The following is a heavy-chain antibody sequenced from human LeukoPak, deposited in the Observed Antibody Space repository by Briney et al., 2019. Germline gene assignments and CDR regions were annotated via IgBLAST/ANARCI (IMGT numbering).Heavy chain of an antibody. CDR2: ISSSSSYI. V-gene: IGHV3-21*01. CDR1: GFTFSSYS. J-gene: IGHJ3*02. Sequence: PGGSLRLSCAASGFTFSSYSMNWVRQAPGKGLEWVSSISSSSSYIYYADSVKGRFTISRDNAKNSLYLQMNSLRAEDTAVYYCASESRYCSGGSCYSSAFDIWGQGTMVTVSS. D-gene: IGHD2-15*01. CDR3: ASESRYCSGGSCYSSAFDI.